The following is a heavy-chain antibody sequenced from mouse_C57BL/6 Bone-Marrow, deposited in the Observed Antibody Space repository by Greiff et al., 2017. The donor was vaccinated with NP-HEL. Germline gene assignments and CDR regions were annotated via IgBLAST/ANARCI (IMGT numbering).Heavy chain of an antibody. J-gene: IGHJ4*01. CDR2: IDPENGDT. V-gene: IGHV14-4*01. D-gene: IGHD1-1*01. CDR1: GFNIKDDY. Sequence: VQLQQSGAELVRPGASVKLSCTASGFNIKDDYMHWVKQRPEQGLEWIGWIDPENGDTESASKFQGKATITADTSSNTAYLQLSSLTSEDTAVYYCTRYYYGSTDAMDYWGQGTSVTVSS. CDR3: TRYYYGSTDAMDY.